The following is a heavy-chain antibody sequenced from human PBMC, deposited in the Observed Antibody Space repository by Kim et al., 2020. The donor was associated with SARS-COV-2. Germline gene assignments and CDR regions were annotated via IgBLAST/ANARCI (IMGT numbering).Heavy chain of an antibody. CDR1: GYTFTSYD. V-gene: IGHV1-8*01. Sequence: ASVKVSCKASGYTFTSYDINWVRQATGQGLEWMGWMNPNSGNTGYAQKFQGRVTMTRNTSISTAYMELSSLRSEDTAVYYCATGGSGNYPDLGNYYYYGMGVWGPGTTVTVSS. D-gene: IGHD3-10*01. CDR2: MNPNSGNT. CDR3: ATGGSGNYPDLGNYYYYGMGV. J-gene: IGHJ6*02.